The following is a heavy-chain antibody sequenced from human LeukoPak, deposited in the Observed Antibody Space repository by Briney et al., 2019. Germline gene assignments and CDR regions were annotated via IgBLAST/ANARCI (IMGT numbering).Heavy chain of an antibody. Sequence: SETLSLTCAVSGNSISSGYYWGWIRQSPGKGLEWIGSIFHSGTTYYNPSLKSLVTISVDTSKNQFSLKLSSVTAADTAVYYCANQYSSGWFYFDYWGQGTLVTVSS. V-gene: IGHV4-38-2*01. CDR2: IFHSGTT. D-gene: IGHD6-19*01. CDR3: ANQYSSGWFYFDY. CDR1: GNSISSGYY. J-gene: IGHJ4*02.